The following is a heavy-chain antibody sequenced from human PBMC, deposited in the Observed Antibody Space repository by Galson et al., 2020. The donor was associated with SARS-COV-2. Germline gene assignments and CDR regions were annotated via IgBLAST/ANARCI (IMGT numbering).Heavy chain of an antibody. CDR1: GFTFSSYW. D-gene: IGHD7-27*01. Sequence: ALHGESLKISCAASGFTFSSYWMHWVRQAPGKGLVWVSRIYSEGSSTSYADSAKGRFTISGDNAKNTLYLQMNSLRAEDTAVYYCARGDMGNDDFDDRDQGSLVIFYS. V-gene: IGHV3-74*01. CDR3: ARGDMGNDDFDD. J-gene: IGHJ4*02. CDR2: IYSEGSST.